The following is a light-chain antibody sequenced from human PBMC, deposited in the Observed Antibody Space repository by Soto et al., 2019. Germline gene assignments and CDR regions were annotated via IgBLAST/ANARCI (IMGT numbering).Light chain of an antibody. CDR2: EVS. CDR1: SSDVGAYNH. CDR3: MSYTTSDTFWV. J-gene: IGLJ3*02. V-gene: IGLV2-14*01. Sequence: QLVLTQPASVSGSPGQSITISCTGTSSDVGAYNHVSWYQQHPGKVPKVMIYEVSNRPSGVSDRFSGSKSGNTASLTISGLQAEDEADYYCMSYTTSDTFWVLGGGTKLTVL.